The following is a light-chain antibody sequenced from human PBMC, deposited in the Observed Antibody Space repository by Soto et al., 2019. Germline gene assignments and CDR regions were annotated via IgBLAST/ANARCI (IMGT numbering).Light chain of an antibody. V-gene: IGKV1-5*03. CDR3: QRYNTYPLT. CDR1: QNIDAW. J-gene: IGKJ4*01. Sequence: IQMTQSPSTLSASVGDRVTITCRASQNIDAWLAWYQQKPGRAPKVLIYKASSLESGVPSRFSGSGSGTEFTLTISSLQSDDSATYYCQRYNTYPLTFGGGTKVDIK. CDR2: KAS.